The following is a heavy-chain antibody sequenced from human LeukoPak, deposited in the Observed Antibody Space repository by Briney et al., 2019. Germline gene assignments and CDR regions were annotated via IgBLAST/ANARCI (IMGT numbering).Heavy chain of an antibody. D-gene: IGHD3-10*01. V-gene: IGHV1-46*01. J-gene: IGHJ4*02. CDR3: TGRGGRRLLWFGEFDY. CDR2: INPSGGST. CDR1: GYTFTSYY. Sequence: GASVKVSCKASGYTFTSYYMHWVRQAPGQGLEWMGIINPSGGSTSYAQKFQGRVTMTRDMSTSTVYVELSSLRSEDTAVYYCTGRGGRRLLWFGEFDYWGQGTLVTVSS.